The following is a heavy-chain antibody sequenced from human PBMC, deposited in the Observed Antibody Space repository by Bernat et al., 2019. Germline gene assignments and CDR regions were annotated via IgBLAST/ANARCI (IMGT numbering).Heavy chain of an antibody. CDR3: ARLNGVFDY. Sequence: QLQLQESGPGLVKPSETLSLTCTVSGGSISSSSYYWGWIRQPPGKGLEWIGYIYYSGSTNYNPSLKSRVTISVDTSKNQFSLKLSSVTAADTAVYYCARLNGVFDYWGQGTLVTVSS. CDR2: IYYSGST. D-gene: IGHD2-8*01. CDR1: GGSISSSSYY. J-gene: IGHJ4*02. V-gene: IGHV4-61*05.